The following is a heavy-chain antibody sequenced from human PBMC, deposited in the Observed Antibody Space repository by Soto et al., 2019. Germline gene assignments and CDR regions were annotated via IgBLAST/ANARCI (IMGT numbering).Heavy chain of an antibody. V-gene: IGHV3-21*05. D-gene: IGHD4-17*01. J-gene: IGHJ4*02. Sequence: GGSLRLSFAASGIIFLSGGRIRVSQAPGKGLEWVSYISSSSGYTNYADSVKGRFTISRDNAKNSLYLQMNSLRAEDTAVYYCARDLMYGDYEYYFDYWGQGTLVTVSS. CDR1: GIIFLSGG. CDR3: ARDLMYGDYEYYFDY. CDR2: ISSSSGYT.